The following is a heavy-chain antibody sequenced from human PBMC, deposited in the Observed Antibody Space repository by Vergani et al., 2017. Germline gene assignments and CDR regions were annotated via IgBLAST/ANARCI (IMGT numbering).Heavy chain of an antibody. Sequence: VQLVQSGAEVKKPGSSVKVSCKASGGTFSSYAISWVRQAPGQGLEWMGLVDPEDGETIYAEKFQGRVTITADTSTDTAYMELSSLRSEDTAVYYCATAGGDSGSYDYWGQGTLVTVSS. CDR3: ATAGGDSGSYDY. J-gene: IGHJ4*02. CDR2: VDPEDGET. V-gene: IGHV1-69-2*01. CDR1: GGTFSSYA. D-gene: IGHD1-26*01.